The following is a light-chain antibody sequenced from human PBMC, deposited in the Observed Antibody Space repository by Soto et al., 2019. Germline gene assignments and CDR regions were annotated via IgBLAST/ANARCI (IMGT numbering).Light chain of an antibody. V-gene: IGLV1-40*01. CDR2: GNS. CDR1: SSNVGAGFD. CDR3: QSYDNSPDGWV. Sequence: QPVLTQPPSVSGAPGQRVTISCTGSSSNVGAGFDVHWYQQLPGRAPKLLIYGNSNRPSGVPDRFSGSKSGTSASLAITGLQAEDEADYYCQSYDNSPDGWVFGGGTKLTVL. J-gene: IGLJ3*02.